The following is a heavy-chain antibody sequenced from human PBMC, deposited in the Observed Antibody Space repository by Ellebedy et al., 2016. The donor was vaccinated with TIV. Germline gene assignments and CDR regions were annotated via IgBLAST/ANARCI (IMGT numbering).Heavy chain of an antibody. V-gene: IGHV3-7*01. CDR3: AGRHFDL. CDR2: IKEDGGEK. CDR1: GFTFSSNW. Sequence: GGSLRLXXAASGFTFSSNWMHWVRQAPGKGLEWVANIKEDGGEKYYVDSVKGRFTISRDNTKNSLYLQMNSLRAEDTAVYFCAGRHFDLWGRGTLVTVSS. J-gene: IGHJ2*01.